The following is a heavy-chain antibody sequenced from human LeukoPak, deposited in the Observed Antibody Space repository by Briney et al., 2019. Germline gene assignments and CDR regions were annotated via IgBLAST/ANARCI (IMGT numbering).Heavy chain of an antibody. D-gene: IGHD3-22*01. V-gene: IGHV3-23*01. CDR1: GFTFSRYA. CDR2: ISGSGGST. Sequence: GGSLRLSCAASGFTFSRYAMSWVRQAPGKGLEWVSAISGSGGSTYHADSVKGRFTISRDNSKNTLYLQMNSLRAEDTAVYYCAKDGYYELYYFDYWGQGTLVTVSS. CDR3: AKDGYYELYYFDY. J-gene: IGHJ4*02.